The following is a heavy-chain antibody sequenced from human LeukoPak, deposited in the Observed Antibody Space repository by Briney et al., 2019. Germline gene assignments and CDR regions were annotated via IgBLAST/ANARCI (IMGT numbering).Heavy chain of an antibody. CDR1: GFTFDDYG. Sequence: GGSLRLSCAASGFTFDDYGMSWVRQAPGKGLEGVSGINWNCGSTDYADSVKGRFTMSRDNAKNSLYLQMHSLRAEDTALYYCARGAADDLYYMDVWGKGTTVTVSS. CDR2: INWNCGST. D-gene: IGHD3/OR15-3a*01. V-gene: IGHV3-20*04. CDR3: ARGAADDLYYMDV. J-gene: IGHJ6*03.